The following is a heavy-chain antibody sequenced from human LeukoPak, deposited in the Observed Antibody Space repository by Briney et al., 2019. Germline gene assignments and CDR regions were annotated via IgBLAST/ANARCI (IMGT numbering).Heavy chain of an antibody. CDR1: GFTVSSNY. Sequence: GGSLRLSCAASGFTVSSNYMSWVRQAPGKGLEWVSVIYSGGSTYYADSVKGRFTISRDNSKNTLYLQMNSLRAEDTAVYYCAKDPPYDSSGYYYVYYFDYWGQGTLVTVSS. J-gene: IGHJ4*02. CDR3: AKDPPYDSSGYYYVYYFDY. V-gene: IGHV3-53*01. D-gene: IGHD3-22*01. CDR2: IYSGGST.